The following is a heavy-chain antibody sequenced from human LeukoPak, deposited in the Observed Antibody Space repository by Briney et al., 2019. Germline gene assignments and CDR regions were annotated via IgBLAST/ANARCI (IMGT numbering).Heavy chain of an antibody. J-gene: IGHJ6*02. V-gene: IGHV3-48*04. CDR1: GFTFSSYS. Sequence: GGSLRLSCAASGFTFSSYSMNWVRQAPGKGLEWVSYISSGSSTIYYADSVKGRFTISRDNAKNSLYLQMNSLRAEDTAVYYCATRRVVVAAEYYYYGMDVWGQGTTVTVSS. D-gene: IGHD2-15*01. CDR2: ISSGSSTI. CDR3: ATRRVVVAAEYYYYGMDV.